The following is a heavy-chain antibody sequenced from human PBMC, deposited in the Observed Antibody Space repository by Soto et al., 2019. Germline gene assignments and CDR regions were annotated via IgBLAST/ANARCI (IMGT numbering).Heavy chain of an antibody. CDR2: IYTSGST. CDR3: ARGRRSTSVGLKYYDFWSGPENWFDP. V-gene: IGHV4-4*07. Sequence: SETLSLTCTVSGGSISSYYWSWIRQPAGKGLEWIGRIYTSGSTNYNPSLKSRVTMSVDTSKNQFSLKLSSVTAADTAVYYCARGRRSTSVGLKYYDFWSGPENWFDPWGQGTLVTVSS. J-gene: IGHJ5*02. D-gene: IGHD3-3*01. CDR1: GGSISSYY.